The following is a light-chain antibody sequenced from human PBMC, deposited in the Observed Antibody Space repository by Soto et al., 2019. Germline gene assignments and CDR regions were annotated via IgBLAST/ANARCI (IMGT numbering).Light chain of an antibody. Sequence: EIVMTQSPATLSVSPGERANLSCRASQSVSSNLAWYQQKPGQAPRLLIYGASTRATGIPARFSGSGSGTEFTLTISSLQSEDFAVYYCQQYVTSPWAFGQGTKVDI. CDR2: GAS. V-gene: IGKV3-15*01. J-gene: IGKJ1*01. CDR3: QQYVTSPWA. CDR1: QSVSSN.